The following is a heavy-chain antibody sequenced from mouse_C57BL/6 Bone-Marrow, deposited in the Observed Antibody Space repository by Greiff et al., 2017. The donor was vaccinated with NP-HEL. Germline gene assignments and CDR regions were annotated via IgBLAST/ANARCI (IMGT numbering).Heavy chain of an antibody. J-gene: IGHJ4*01. D-gene: IGHD1-1*01. Sequence: EVNLVESGGDLVKPGGSLKLSCAASGFTFSSYGMSWVRQTPDKRLEWVATISSGGSYTYYPDSVKGRFTISRDNAKNTLYLQMSSLKSEDTAMYYCARHTNAMDYWGQGTSVTVSS. CDR3: ARHTNAMDY. CDR1: GFTFSSYG. V-gene: IGHV5-6*01. CDR2: ISSGGSYT.